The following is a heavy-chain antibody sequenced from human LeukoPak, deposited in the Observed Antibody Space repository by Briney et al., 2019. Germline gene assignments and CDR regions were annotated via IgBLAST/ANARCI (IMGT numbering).Heavy chain of an antibody. J-gene: IGHJ4*02. V-gene: IGHV4-34*01. D-gene: IGHD2-2*01. CDR3: ARESYCSSTSCHDY. CDR2: INHSGST. CDR1: GGSFSGYY. Sequence: SETLSLTCAVYGGSFSGYYWSWIRQPQGKGLEWIGEINHSGSTNYNPSLKSRVTISVDTSKNQFSLKLSSVTAADTAVYYCARESYCSSTSCHDYWGQGTLVTVSS.